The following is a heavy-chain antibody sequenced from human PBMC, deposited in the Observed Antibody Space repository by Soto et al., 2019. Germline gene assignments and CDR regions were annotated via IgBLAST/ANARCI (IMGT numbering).Heavy chain of an antibody. V-gene: IGHV3-30-3*01. CDR2: ISYDGTSK. Sequence: QVQLVESGGGVVQPGRSLRLSCAASGFTFSSYAMHWVRQAPGKGLEWVAFISYDGTSKFYADSMKGRFTISRDNSKTTLDLQMNSLSVEDTALYYCATERDSFDYWGQGTLVTVSS. CDR1: GFTFSSYA. CDR3: ATERDSFDY. J-gene: IGHJ4*02.